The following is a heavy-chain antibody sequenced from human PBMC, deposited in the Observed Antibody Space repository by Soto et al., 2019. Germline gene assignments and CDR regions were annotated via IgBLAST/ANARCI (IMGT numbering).Heavy chain of an antibody. Sequence: QVQLVQSGAEVKKPGASVKVSCKASGYTFTGYYMHWVRQAPGQGLEWMGWINPNSGGTNYAQKFQGRVTMTRDTSISTAYMELSRLRSDDSAVYYCARGPHYYESGSPSWSTADWGQGTLVTVSS. CDR3: ARGPHYYESGSPSWSTAD. D-gene: IGHD3-10*01. CDR1: GYTFTGYY. J-gene: IGHJ4*02. V-gene: IGHV1-2*02. CDR2: INPNSGGT.